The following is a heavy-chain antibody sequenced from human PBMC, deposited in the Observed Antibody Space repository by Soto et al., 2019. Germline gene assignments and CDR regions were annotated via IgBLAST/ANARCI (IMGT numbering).Heavy chain of an antibody. CDR2: INWNGGSP. D-gene: IGHD1-7*01. V-gene: IGHV3-20*01. J-gene: IGHJ6*03. CDR3: ARGGDWNYTYDYDDMDV. Sequence: EVQLVESGGGVVRPGGSLRLSCAASGFTFDDYGMSWVRQAPGKGLEWVSGINWNGGSPGYADSVTGRVTISRDNAKNALHLQRNSLRTDDTALYHSARGGDWNYTYDYDDMDVWGKGPTATVS. CDR1: GFTFDDYG.